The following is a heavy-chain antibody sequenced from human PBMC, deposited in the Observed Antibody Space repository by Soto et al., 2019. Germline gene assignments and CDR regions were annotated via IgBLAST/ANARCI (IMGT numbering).Heavy chain of an antibody. J-gene: IGHJ6*02. CDR3: ATSYCGNECQPNRAFYYFGWDV. Sequence: QVQLVQSGAEVRKPGSSVKVSCRASGGTFSDFTVTWVRQAPGQGLEWMGGIIPILEATKYAQTFQDRVTSNADESTSTVFIELSSLRSEDTAVYFCATSYCGNECQPNRAFYYFGWDVWGQGTTVTVSS. D-gene: IGHD2-21*01. CDR2: IIPILEAT. V-gene: IGHV1-69*01. CDR1: GGTFSDFT.